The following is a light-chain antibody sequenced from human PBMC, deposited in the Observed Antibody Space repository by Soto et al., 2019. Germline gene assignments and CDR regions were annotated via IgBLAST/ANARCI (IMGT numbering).Light chain of an antibody. CDR3: QVRDVWPS. V-gene: IGKV3-11*01. Sequence: IVLTQSTVILAVSPGENAVLSRRASQSVSTSLAWYQHKPGQAPRLFIYDASKRAPGIPARFTGSGSGTDFTLTISSLEPEDIAIYYCQVRDVWPSFGQGTKVDIK. CDR1: QSVSTS. J-gene: IGKJ1*01. CDR2: DAS.